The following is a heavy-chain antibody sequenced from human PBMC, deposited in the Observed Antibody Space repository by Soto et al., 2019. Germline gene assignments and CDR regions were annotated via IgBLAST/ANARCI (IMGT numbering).Heavy chain of an antibody. CDR1: GYIFTNYY. V-gene: IGHV1-46*01. J-gene: IGHJ4*02. Sequence: QVQLVQSGAEVKKPGASVKVSCKASGYIFTNYYVHWVRQAPGQGLAWMAIINLFSTSGGTNYAQKFHCSVPVTRDTSTSTVYLELSSLRSDDTAVYYCARDLAAAAYWGQGTLVTVSS. CDR2: INLFSTSGGT. D-gene: IGHD6-13*01. CDR3: ARDLAAAAY.